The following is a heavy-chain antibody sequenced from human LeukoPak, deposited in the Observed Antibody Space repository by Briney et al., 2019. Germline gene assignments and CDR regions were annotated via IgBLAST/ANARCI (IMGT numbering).Heavy chain of an antibody. V-gene: IGHV4-4*02. Sequence: SETLSLTCAVSGGSLSSSNWWSWVRQPPGKGLEWIGEVYHSGSTNYNPSLKSRVTISVDKSKNQFSLTLSSVTAADTAVYYCASGGSSGWYYFDYWGQGTLVTVSS. D-gene: IGHD6-19*01. CDR3: ASGGSSGWYYFDY. J-gene: IGHJ4*02. CDR1: GGSLSSSNW. CDR2: VYHSGST.